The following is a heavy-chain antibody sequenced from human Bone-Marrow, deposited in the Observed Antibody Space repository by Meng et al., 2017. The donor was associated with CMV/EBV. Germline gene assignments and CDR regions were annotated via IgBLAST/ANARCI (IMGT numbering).Heavy chain of an antibody. D-gene: IGHD3-16*01. CDR2: IYYSGST. J-gene: IGHJ5*02. CDR3: ARIGGGAFDP. Sequence: SQTLSLPCAVYGGSFSGYYWSWIRQPPGKGLEWIGSIYYSGSTYYNPSLKSRVTISVDTSKNQFSLKLSSGTAADTAVYYCARIGGGAFDPWGQGTLVTVSS. CDR1: GGSFSGYY. V-gene: IGHV4-34*01.